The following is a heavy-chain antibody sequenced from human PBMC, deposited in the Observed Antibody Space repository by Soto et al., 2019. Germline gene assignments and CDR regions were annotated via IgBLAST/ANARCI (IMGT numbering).Heavy chain of an antibody. CDR1: GGTFSSYA. CDR3: SRDDSDWFFN. Sequence: GASVKVSCKASGGTFSSYAISWVRQAPGQGLEWMGGIIPIFGTANYAQKFQGRVTITADESTSTAYMELSSLRSEDTAVYYCSRDDSDWFFNWGRGTLVTVSS. J-gene: IGHJ4*02. V-gene: IGHV1-69*13. D-gene: IGHD3-9*01. CDR2: IIPIFGTA.